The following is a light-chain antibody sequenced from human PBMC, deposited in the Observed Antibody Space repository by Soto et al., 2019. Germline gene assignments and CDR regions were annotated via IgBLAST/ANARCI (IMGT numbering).Light chain of an antibody. Sequence: EIVRTQSQATLSVSPGERATLSCRASQSVNSNYLAWYQQKPGQAPRLLIYGISKRATDIPDRFSGSGSGTEFTLTISSLQPEDFATYYCQQHGQWPITFGQGTRLEIK. CDR2: GIS. V-gene: IGKV3D-15*01. CDR3: QQHGQWPIT. CDR1: QSVNSN. J-gene: IGKJ5*01.